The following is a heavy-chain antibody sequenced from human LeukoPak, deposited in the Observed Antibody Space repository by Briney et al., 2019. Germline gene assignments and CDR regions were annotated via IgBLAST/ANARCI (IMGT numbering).Heavy chain of an antibody. CDR1: GLTFSTYG. CDR2: ISGSAAAT. D-gene: IGHD3-10*01. V-gene: IGHV3-23*01. Sequence: GGSLRLSCAASGLTFSTYGMTWVRQAPGKGLEWVSAISGSAAATFYADSVKGRFTISRDNSEKAVYLQMNSLRAEDTAVYYCAKRGPASPESGKYYFDYWGQGALVTVSS. J-gene: IGHJ4*02. CDR3: AKRGPASPESGKYYFDY.